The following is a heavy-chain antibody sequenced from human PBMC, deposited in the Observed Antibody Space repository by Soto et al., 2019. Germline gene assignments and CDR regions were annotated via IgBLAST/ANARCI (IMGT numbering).Heavy chain of an antibody. J-gene: IGHJ4*02. CDR1: GYTFTSYA. CDR3: ARGRITWIVVVTPPED. D-gene: IGHD3-22*01. CDR2: INAGNGNT. Sequence: ASVKVSCKASGYTFTSYAMHWVRQAPGQRLEWMGWINAGNGNTKYSQKFQGRVTITRDTSASTAYMELSSLRSEDTAVYYCARGRITWIVVVTPPEDWGQGALVTV. V-gene: IGHV1-3*01.